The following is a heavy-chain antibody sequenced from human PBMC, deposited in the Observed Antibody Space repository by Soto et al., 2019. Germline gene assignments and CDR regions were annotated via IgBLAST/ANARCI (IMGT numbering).Heavy chain of an antibody. CDR1: GGSMIAYY. J-gene: IGHJ4*02. V-gene: IGHV4-59*01. CDR2: TYYSGST. Sequence: PSETLSLACTVSGGSMIAYYWNWMRQRPGKGLQWIVYTYYSGSTTYNPSPKSRVTISVDSSKNQFSMKLDSVTPADTAVYYCARVRGKADKRYFYYCGPGTLVTVSS. CDR3: ARVRGKADKRYFYY. D-gene: IGHD2-15*01.